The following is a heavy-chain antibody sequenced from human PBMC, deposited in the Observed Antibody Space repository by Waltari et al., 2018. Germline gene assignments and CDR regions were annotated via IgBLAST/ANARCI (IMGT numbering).Heavy chain of an antibody. J-gene: IGHJ3*02. Sequence: EVQLVESGGGLIQPGGSLRLSCEVSGFTVSNNYIGWVRQAPGKGVEWVSVIYSGGDTYDADDVRGRFTISRDNSKNTLYLQMNSLRVEDTALYYCATWTGGSLGAFDNWGQGTMVTVSS. V-gene: IGHV3-53*01. CDR2: IYSGGDT. CDR3: ATWTGGSLGAFDN. D-gene: IGHD7-27*01. CDR1: GFTVSNNY.